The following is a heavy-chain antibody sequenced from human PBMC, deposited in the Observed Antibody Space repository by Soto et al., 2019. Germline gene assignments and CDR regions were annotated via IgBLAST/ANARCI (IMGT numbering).Heavy chain of an antibody. V-gene: IGHV1-69*13. CDR1: GGTFSSYA. Sequence: SLKVSCKASGGTFSSYAISWVRQAPGQGLEWMGGIIPIFGTANYAQKFQGRVTITADESTSTAYMELSSLGSEDTAVYYCARDLHGEGAVAGSGYYYGMDVWGQGTTVTVSS. CDR3: ARDLHGEGAVAGSGYYYGMDV. J-gene: IGHJ6*02. CDR2: IIPIFGTA. D-gene: IGHD6-19*01.